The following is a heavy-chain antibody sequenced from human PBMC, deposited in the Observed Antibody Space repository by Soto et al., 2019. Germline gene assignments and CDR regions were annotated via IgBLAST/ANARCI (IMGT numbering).Heavy chain of an antibody. J-gene: IGHJ3*02. CDR3: AKLSYDSSGPDAFDI. CDR1: GFTFSSYV. Sequence: GGSLRLSCAASGFTFSSYVMHWVRQAPGKGLEWVAVISYDGSNKYYADSVKGRFTISRDNSKNTLYLQMNSLRAEDTAVYYCAKLSYDSSGPDAFDIWGPGTMVTV. V-gene: IGHV3-30*18. D-gene: IGHD3-22*01. CDR2: ISYDGSNK.